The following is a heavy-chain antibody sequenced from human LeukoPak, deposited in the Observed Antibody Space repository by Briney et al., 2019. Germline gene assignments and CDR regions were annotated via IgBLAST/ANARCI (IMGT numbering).Heavy chain of an antibody. J-gene: IGHJ5*02. V-gene: IGHV3-30-3*01. D-gene: IGHD1-1*01. CDR2: ISYDGSNK. CDR1: GFTFSSYA. CDR3: AKDRRYSVIWFDP. Sequence: GRSLRLSCAASGFTFSSYAMHWVRQAPGKGLEWVAVISYDGSNKYYADSVKGRFTISRDNSKNTLYLQMNSLRAEDTAVYYCAKDRRYSVIWFDPWGQGTLVTVSS.